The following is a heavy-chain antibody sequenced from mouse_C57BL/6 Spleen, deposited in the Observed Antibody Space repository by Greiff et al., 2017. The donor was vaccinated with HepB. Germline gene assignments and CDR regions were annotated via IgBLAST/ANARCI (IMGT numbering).Heavy chain of an antibody. J-gene: IGHJ4*01. V-gene: IGHV3-6*01. Sequence: EVQLQESGPGLVKPSQSLSLTCSVTGYSITSGYYWNWIRQFPGNKLEWMGYISYDGSNNYNPSLKNRIPITRDTSKNQFFLKLNSVTTEDTATYYCARDGYDYDVGYAMDYWGQGTSVTVSS. D-gene: IGHD2-4*01. CDR2: ISYDGSN. CDR3: ARDGYDYDVGYAMDY. CDR1: GYSITSGYY.